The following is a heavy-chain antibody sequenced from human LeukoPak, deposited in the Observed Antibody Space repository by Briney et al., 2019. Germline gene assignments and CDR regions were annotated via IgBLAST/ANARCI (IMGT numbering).Heavy chain of an antibody. Sequence: ASVKVSCKASGYTFSSYGVSWVRQAPGQGLEWMGWISPYNGNTNYAESLQGRVTMTTDTSTNTVYMELRSLRSDDTAVYYCARLLAPDEYCYESSGYFSLFDYWGQGTLVTVSS. CDR3: ARLLAPDEYCYESSGYFSLFDY. D-gene: IGHD3-22*01. CDR2: ISPYNGNT. J-gene: IGHJ4*02. V-gene: IGHV1-18*01. CDR1: GYTFSSYG.